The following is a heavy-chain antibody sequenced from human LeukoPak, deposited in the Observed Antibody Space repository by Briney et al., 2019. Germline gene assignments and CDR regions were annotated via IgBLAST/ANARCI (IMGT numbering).Heavy chain of an antibody. D-gene: IGHD6-19*01. CDR2: IYYSGST. Sequence: SETLSLTCTVSGGSISSYYWSWIRQPPGKGLEWIGYIYYSGSTNYNPSLKSRVTISVDTSKNQFSLKLSFVTAADTAVYYCARLHSSGWYFDYWGQGTLVTVSS. CDR3: ARLHSSGWYFDY. J-gene: IGHJ4*02. CDR1: GGSISSYY. V-gene: IGHV4-59*08.